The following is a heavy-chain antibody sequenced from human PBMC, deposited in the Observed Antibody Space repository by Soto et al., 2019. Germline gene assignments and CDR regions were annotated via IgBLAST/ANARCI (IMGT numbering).Heavy chain of an antibody. J-gene: IGHJ4*02. CDR1: GASVSSHH. V-gene: IGHV4-59*08. Sequence: QVQLQESGPGVVKPSETLSLTCTVSGASVSSHHWTWIRQPPGKGLEWIGDYSDSASYSPSLKSRVTMSADTAKNPFSLNLSSVTAADTAVYYCAAYRRGEGGRGYWGQGTLVTVSS. CDR2: DYSDSA. D-gene: IGHD6-19*01. CDR3: AAYRRGEGGRGY.